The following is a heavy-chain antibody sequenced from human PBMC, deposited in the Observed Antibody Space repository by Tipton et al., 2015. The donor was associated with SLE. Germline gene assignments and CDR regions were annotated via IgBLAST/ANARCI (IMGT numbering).Heavy chain of an antibody. CDR3: TRRGYSGNKIGFDI. CDR2: INWNSASI. Sequence: SLRLSCAASGFTFEDYAMYWVRQAPGKGLEWLSGINWNSASIGYADSVKGRFTISRDNTKNSVDLQMHSLRPEDTALYYCTRRGYSGNKIGFDIWGQGTMVTVSS. J-gene: IGHJ3*02. D-gene: IGHD5-12*01. V-gene: IGHV3-9*01. CDR1: GFTFEDYA.